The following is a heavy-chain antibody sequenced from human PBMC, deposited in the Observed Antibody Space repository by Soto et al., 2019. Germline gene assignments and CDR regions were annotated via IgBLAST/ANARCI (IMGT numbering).Heavy chain of an antibody. CDR1: GGSISSSSYF. Sequence: SETLSLTCSVSGGSISSSSYFWGWIRQPPGKGLEWIGNIYYSGSTYYNPSLKSRVTISVDTSKNQFSLKLSSVTAADTAVYYCARDLWGYCGTDCYPLDVWGQGTTVTVSS. CDR2: IYYSGST. CDR3: ARDLWGYCGTDCYPLDV. D-gene: IGHD2-21*02. V-gene: IGHV4-39*07. J-gene: IGHJ6*02.